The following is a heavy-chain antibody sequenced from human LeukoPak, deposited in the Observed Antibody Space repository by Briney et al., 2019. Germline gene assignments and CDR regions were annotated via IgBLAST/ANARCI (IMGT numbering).Heavy chain of an antibody. D-gene: IGHD3-3*01. V-gene: IGHV1-2*02. CDR2: INPNSGAT. CDR3: ARDSHGFGAPWYFDY. J-gene: IGHJ4*02. CDR1: AYTFTDYY. Sequence: ASVMVSSKASAYTFTDYYMHCVRQAPGQGLQWMVSINPNSGATNYAREFQGRVTMTRDPSITTAYMDLSRVTSDDTAVFYCARDSHGFGAPWYFDYWGQGTLVTVSS.